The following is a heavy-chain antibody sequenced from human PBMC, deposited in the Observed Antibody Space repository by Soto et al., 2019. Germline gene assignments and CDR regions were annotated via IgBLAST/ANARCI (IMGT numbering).Heavy chain of an antibody. CDR1: GYTFTSYA. CDR3: ATDILGETYYFDY. D-gene: IGHD5-12*01. Sequence: ASVKVSCKASGYTFTSYAMHWVRQAPGQRLEWMGWINAGNGNTKYSQKFQGRVTITRDTSASTAYMELSSLRSEDTAVYYCATDILGETYYFDYCGQGTLVTVLL. J-gene: IGHJ4*02. CDR2: INAGNGNT. V-gene: IGHV1-3*01.